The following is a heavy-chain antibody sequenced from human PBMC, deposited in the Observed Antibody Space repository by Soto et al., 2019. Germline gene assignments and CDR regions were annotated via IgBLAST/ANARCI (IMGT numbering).Heavy chain of an antibody. CDR3: ARDPGGSSLAVGYYGMDV. V-gene: IGHV3-48*02. CDR1: VFTFSSYS. J-gene: IGHJ6*02. Sequence: GGSLRLSCAASVFTFSSYSMNWVRQAPGKGLEWVSYISSSSSTIYYADSVKGRLTISRDNAKNSLYLQMNSLRDEDTAVYYCARDPGGSSLAVGYYGMDVWGQGTTVTVSS. CDR2: ISSSSSTI. D-gene: IGHD1-26*01.